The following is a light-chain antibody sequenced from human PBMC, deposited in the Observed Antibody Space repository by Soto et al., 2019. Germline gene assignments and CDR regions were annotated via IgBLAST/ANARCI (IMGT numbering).Light chain of an antibody. Sequence: EIVMTQSPATLSVSPWERATLSCRASQSVSSNLAWYQQKPGQAPRLLIYGASTRATGIPARFSGSGSGTEFTLTISSLQSEDFAVYYCQQYNNGWTFGQGTKVDIK. CDR2: GAS. CDR1: QSVSSN. J-gene: IGKJ1*01. V-gene: IGKV3-15*01. CDR3: QQYNNGWT.